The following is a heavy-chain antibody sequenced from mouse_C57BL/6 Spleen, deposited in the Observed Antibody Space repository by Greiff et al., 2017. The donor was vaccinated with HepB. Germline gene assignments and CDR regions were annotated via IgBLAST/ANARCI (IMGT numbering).Heavy chain of an antibody. CDR3: ARSAGFPFAY. J-gene: IGHJ3*01. V-gene: IGHV1-4*01. Sequence: VMLVESGAELARPGASVKMSCKASGYTFTSYTMHWVKQRPGQGLEWIGYINPSSGYTKYNQKFKDKATLTADKSSSTAYMQLSSLTSEDSAVYYCARSAGFPFAYWGQGTLVTVSA. CDR1: GYTFTSYT. CDR2: INPSSGYT. D-gene: IGHD2-2*01.